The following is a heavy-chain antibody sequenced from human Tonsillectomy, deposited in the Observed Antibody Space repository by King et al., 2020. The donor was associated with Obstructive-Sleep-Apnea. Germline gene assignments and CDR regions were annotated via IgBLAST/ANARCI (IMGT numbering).Heavy chain of an antibody. Sequence: VQLVESGGGLVQPGGSLRLSCAASGFTFSSYWMSWVRQAPGKGLEWVANIKQDGSEKYYVDSVKGRFTSSRDNAKNSLYLQMNSLRAEDTAVYYCAREVLIVATGSDYYYGMDVWGQGTTVTVSS. V-gene: IGHV3-7*01. J-gene: IGHJ6*02. CDR2: IKQDGSEK. CDR1: GFTFSSYW. D-gene: IGHD5-12*01. CDR3: AREVLIVATGSDYYYGMDV.